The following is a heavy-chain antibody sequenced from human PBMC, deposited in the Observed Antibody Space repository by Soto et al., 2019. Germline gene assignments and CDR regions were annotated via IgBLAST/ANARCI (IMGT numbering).Heavy chain of an antibody. CDR1: GGSFSGYY. CDR3: ARGPSGYFIRGYSYGSPEKYYFDY. V-gene: IGHV4-34*01. J-gene: IGHJ4*02. Sequence: QVQLQQWGAGLLKPSETLSLTCAVYGGSFSGYYWSWIRQPPGKGLEWIGEINHSGSTNYNPSLKSRVNISVDTSKNQFSLKLSSVTAADTAVYYCARGPSGYFIRGYSYGSPEKYYFDYWGQGTLVTVSS. CDR2: INHSGST. D-gene: IGHD5-18*01.